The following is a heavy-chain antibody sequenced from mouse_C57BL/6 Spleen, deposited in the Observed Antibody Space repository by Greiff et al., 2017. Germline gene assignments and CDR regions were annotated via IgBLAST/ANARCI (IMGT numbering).Heavy chain of an antibody. V-gene: IGHV1-52*01. CDR1: GYTFTSYW. CDR2: IDPSDSET. J-gene: IGHJ2*01. CDR3: ASRSRGSYYFDY. Sequence: QVQLQQPGAELVRPGSSVKLSCKASGYTFTSYWMHWVKQRPIQGLEWIGNIDPSDSETHYNQKFKDKATLTVDKSSSTAYMQLSSLTSEDSAVYYCASRSRGSYYFDYWGQGTTLTVSS.